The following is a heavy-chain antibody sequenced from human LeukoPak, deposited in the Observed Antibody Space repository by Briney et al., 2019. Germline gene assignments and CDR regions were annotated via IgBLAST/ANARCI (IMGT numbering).Heavy chain of an antibody. CDR2: IYYSGST. D-gene: IGHD1-26*01. CDR1: GGPISIYY. V-gene: IGHV4-59*01. Sequence: PSETLSLTCTVSGGPISIYYWSWIRQPPGKGLEWMGYIYYSGSTNYNPSLKSRVTISVDTSKNQFSLKLSSVTAADTAAYYCARDYSGSYYYYYMDVWGKGTTVTVSS. CDR3: ARDYSGSYYYYYMDV. J-gene: IGHJ6*03.